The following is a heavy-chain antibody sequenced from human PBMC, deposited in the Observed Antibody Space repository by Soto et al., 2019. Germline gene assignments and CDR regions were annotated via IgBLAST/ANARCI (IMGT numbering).Heavy chain of an antibody. D-gene: IGHD1-1*01. CDR2: SSNSGSFT. V-gene: IGHV3-11*06. CDR1: GFTFSDYY. J-gene: IGHJ4*02. CDR3: VRSGDNYNRLDF. Sequence: PGGSLRLSCAASGFTFSDYYMSWIRQTPGKGLEWIGYSSNSGSFTRYADSVKGRFSISRDNAKNSLYLQINSLRGEDTAIYYCVRSGDNYNRLDFWGQGTPVTVSS.